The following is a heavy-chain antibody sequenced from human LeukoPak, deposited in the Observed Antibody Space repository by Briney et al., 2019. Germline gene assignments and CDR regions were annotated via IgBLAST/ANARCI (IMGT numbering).Heavy chain of an antibody. J-gene: IGHJ6*03. CDR2: INPSGGST. D-gene: IGHD3-3*01. CDR1: GYTFTSYG. Sequence: ASVKVSCKASGYTFTSYGISWVRQAPGQGLEWMGIINPSGGSTSYAQKFQGRVTMTRDMSTSTVYMELSSLRSEDTAVYYCAREGRITIFGVGNLPGNYYYYMDVWGKGTTVTVSS. V-gene: IGHV1-46*01. CDR3: AREGRITIFGVGNLPGNYYYYMDV.